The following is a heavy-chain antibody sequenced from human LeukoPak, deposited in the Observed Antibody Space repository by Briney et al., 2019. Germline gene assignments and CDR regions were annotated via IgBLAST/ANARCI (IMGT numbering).Heavy chain of an antibody. D-gene: IGHD4-4*01. CDR2: IKPRGGST. CDR1: GYTFTTYY. V-gene: IGHV1-46*01. J-gene: IGHJ3*01. Sequence: ASVKVSCKASGYTFTTYYMHWVRQAPGQGLEWMGIIKPRGGSTSYAQKFQGRVSMTRDTSTSTVYMELSSLRSEDTALYYCARDKFDYSGYFDAFDLWGQGTMVTVSS. CDR3: ARDKFDYSGYFDAFDL.